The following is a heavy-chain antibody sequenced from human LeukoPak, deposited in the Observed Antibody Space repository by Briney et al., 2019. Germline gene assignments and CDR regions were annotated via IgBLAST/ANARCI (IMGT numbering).Heavy chain of an antibody. D-gene: IGHD4-23*01. J-gene: IGHJ1*01. CDR3: ARVSRYGGYTQYFQP. Sequence: SETLSLTCTVSGGSISSSSYFWGWIRQAPGKGLEWMGSVYYSGNTYYNPSLKSRFTISVDTSKNQFSLRLNSVTAADTAVYYCARVSRYGGYTQYFQPWGQGTLVTVSS. CDR2: VYYSGNT. V-gene: IGHV4-39*07. CDR1: GGSISSSSYF.